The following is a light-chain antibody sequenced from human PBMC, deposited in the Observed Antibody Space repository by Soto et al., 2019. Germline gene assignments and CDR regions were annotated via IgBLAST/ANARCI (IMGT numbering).Light chain of an antibody. CDR2: KAS. CDR3: QHYNSYSWT. Sequence: DIQMTQPPSTLSASVGDRVTITCRASQSVSSWLAWYQQKPGKAPNLLIYKASSLESGVPSRFSGSGSGTEFTLTISSLQPDDFATYYCQHYNSYSWTFGQGTKVDIK. J-gene: IGKJ1*01. V-gene: IGKV1-5*03. CDR1: QSVSSW.